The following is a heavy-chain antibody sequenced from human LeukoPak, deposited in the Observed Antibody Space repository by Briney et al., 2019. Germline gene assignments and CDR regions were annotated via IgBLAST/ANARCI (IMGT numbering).Heavy chain of an antibody. J-gene: IGHJ3*02. Sequence: GGSLRLSCAASGLTFRTYAMSWVRQAPGKGLEWVSIIYSGGSTFYADSVKGRFTISRDNSKNTLYLQMNSLRAEDTAVYYCARGGSYLSAFDIWGQGTMVTVSS. V-gene: IGHV3-53*01. CDR3: ARGGSYLSAFDI. D-gene: IGHD1-26*01. CDR1: GLTFRTYA. CDR2: IYSGGST.